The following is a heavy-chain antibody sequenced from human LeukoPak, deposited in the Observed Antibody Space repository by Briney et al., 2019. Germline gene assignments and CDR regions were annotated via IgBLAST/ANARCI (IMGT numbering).Heavy chain of an antibody. J-gene: IGHJ2*01. CDR3: ARAPPDYYDSSGYYFDL. V-gene: IGHV4-59*01. CDR1: GGSISSYY. CDR2: IYYSGST. D-gene: IGHD3-22*01. Sequence: SETLSLTCTVSGGSISSYYWSWIRQPPGKGLEWIGYIYYSGSTNYNPSLKSRVTISVETSKNQFSLKLSSVTAADTAVYYCARAPPDYYDSSGYYFDLWGRGTLVTVSS.